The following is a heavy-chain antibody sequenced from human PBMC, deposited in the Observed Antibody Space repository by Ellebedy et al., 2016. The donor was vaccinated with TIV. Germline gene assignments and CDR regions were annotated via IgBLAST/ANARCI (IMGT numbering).Heavy chain of an antibody. CDR3: AKGKFSSIYDAFDM. J-gene: IGHJ3*02. Sequence: GESLKISCTASGFTFSTYAMSWVRQAPGKGLEWVSAISGSGGSMYHADSVKGRFTISRDNSKNTLYLQLNSLRAEDTAVYFCAKGKFSSIYDAFDMWGQGTMVTVSS. CDR2: ISGSGGSM. D-gene: IGHD2-21*01. V-gene: IGHV3-23*01. CDR1: GFTFSTYA.